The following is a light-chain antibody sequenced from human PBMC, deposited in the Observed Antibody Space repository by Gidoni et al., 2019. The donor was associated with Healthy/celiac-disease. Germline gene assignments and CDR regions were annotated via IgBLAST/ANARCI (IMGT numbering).Light chain of an antibody. J-gene: IGLJ1*01. Sequence: QSVLTQPPSVSAAPGQKVTISCSGSSSNIGNNYVSWYQQLPGTAPKLLIYDNNKRPSGIPDRFSCSKSGTSATLGITGLQTGDEADYYCGTWDSSLSVSYVFGTGTKVTVL. CDR1: SSNIGNNY. CDR3: GTWDSSLSVSYV. V-gene: IGLV1-51*01. CDR2: DNN.